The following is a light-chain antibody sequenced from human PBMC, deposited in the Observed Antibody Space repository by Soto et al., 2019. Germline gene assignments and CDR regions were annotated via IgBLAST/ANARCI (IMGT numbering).Light chain of an antibody. CDR2: EGT. J-gene: IGLJ2*01. V-gene: IGLV2-23*01. CDR1: STDFENYNL. Sequence: QSVLTQPASVSGSPGQSITISCTRSSTDFENYNLVSWYQHCPDKAPKLIIYEGTKRPSEISDRFSGSESGTTASLIISGLQPEDEADYYCSSYAGSSARVVFGGGTKVTVL. CDR3: SSYAGSSARVV.